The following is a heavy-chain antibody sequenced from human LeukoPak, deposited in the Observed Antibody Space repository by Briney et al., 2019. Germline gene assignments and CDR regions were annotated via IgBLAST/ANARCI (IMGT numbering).Heavy chain of an antibody. CDR1: GFTFSSYG. Sequence: PGRSLRLSCAASGFTFSSYGMHWVRQAPGKGLEWVAVISYDGSNKYYADSVKGRFTISRDNSKNTLYLQMNSLRAEDTAVYYCAKEAGCGGPFDYWGQGTLVTVSS. CDR3: AKEAGCGGPFDY. D-gene: IGHD2-21*01. V-gene: IGHV3-30*18. CDR2: ISYDGSNK. J-gene: IGHJ4*02.